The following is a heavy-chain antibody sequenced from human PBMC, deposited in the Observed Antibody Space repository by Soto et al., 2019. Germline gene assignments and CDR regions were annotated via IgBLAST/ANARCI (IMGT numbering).Heavy chain of an antibody. Sequence: GGSLRLSCEASGFVYSRYAMHWVRQARGKGPEWVALIWNDGSQKNYVDSVKGRFTISRDNSKNTLNLQMNSLRADDTAMYFCVRGIPSQYSSTWLYWHFDLWGPGTLVTVSS. CDR1: GFVYSRYA. D-gene: IGHD6-13*01. CDR3: VRGIPSQYSSTWLYWHFDL. J-gene: IGHJ2*01. CDR2: IWNDGSQK. V-gene: IGHV3-33*01.